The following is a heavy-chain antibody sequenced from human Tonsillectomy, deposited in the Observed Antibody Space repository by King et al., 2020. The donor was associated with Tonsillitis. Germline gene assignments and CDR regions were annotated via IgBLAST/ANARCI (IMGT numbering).Heavy chain of an antibody. J-gene: IGHJ4*02. Sequence: VQLVESGTEVKKPGASVKVSCKASGYLFTGYYMHWVRQAPGQGLEWMGIINPSGDTTTYAQKFQGRVTMTRDTSTGTVYMELSSLRSEDTAVYFCATASGQEWLSLIDFWGQGTLVTVSS. D-gene: IGHD3-3*01. V-gene: IGHV1-46*01. CDR1: GYLFTGYY. CDR2: INPSGDTT. CDR3: ATASGQEWLSLIDF.